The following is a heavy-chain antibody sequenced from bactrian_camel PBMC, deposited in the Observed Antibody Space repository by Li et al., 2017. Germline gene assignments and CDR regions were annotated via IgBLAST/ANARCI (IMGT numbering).Heavy chain of an antibody. J-gene: IGHJ6*01. D-gene: IGHD6*01. CDR3: ATDIAPVWNLVFGY. Sequence: QVQLVESGGGLVQPGGSLRLSCTASGFAFDHSTMGWYRQAPGNECDMVSTINRNGITYYADSVKGRFTISRDNAKNTVYLQMNVLKSEDTALYYCATDIAPVWNLVFGYWGQGTQVTVS. V-gene: IGHV3S61*01. CDR1: GFAFDHST. CDR2: INRNGIT.